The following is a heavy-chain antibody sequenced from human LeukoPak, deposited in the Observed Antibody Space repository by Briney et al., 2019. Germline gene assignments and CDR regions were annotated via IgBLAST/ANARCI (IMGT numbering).Heavy chain of an antibody. CDR2: ISYSGST. Sequence: KPSETLSLTCTVSGGSITISSSGYHWGWIRQPPGKGLEWIASISYSGSTYYNPSLKSRVTISVDTSKSQFSLKLTSVTAADTAMFYCVSYTLNPLSILWGQGTLVTVS. CDR1: GGSITISSSGYH. J-gene: IGHJ4*02. CDR3: VSYTLNPLSIL. V-gene: IGHV4-39*01. D-gene: IGHD2-2*02.